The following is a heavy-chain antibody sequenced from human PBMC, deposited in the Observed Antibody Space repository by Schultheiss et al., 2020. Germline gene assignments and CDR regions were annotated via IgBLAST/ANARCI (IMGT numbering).Heavy chain of an antibody. CDR1: GSTFTSYG. CDR3: ARYGGGSCYPSTSHCYNGRSYFDY. CDR2: ISAYNGNT. V-gene: IGHV1-18*01. J-gene: IGHJ4*02. Sequence: ASVKVSCKASGSTFTSYGISWVRQAPGQGLEWMGWISAYNGNTNYAQKLQGRVTMTTDTSTSTAYMELRSLRSDDTAVYYCARYGGGSCYPSTSHCYNGRSYFDYWGQGTLVTVSS. D-gene: IGHD2-15*01.